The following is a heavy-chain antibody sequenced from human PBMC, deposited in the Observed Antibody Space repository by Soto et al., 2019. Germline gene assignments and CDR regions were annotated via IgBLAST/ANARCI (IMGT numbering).Heavy chain of an antibody. D-gene: IGHD3-22*01. J-gene: IGHJ6*04. CDR2: ISSSSSYI. Sequence: EVQLVESGGGLVKPGGSLRLSCAASGFTFSTYSMNWVRQAPGKGLEWVSSISSSSSYIYYADSVKGRFTISRDNAKNALYLQMNGLRAEDTAVYYGARYDSSGYYWPYYYYGMDVWGKGTTVTVSS. V-gene: IGHV3-21*01. CDR1: GFTFSTYS. CDR3: ARYDSSGYYWPYYYYGMDV.